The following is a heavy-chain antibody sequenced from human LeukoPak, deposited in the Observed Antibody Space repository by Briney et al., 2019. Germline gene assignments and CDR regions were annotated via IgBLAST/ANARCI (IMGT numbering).Heavy chain of an antibody. Sequence: GGSLRLSCAASGFTFSSYGMHWVRQAPGKGLEWVAFIRYDGSNKYYADSVKGRFTISRDNSKNTLYLQMNSLRAEDTAVYYCAKGRRSIEGAGNDYWGQGTLVTVSS. V-gene: IGHV3-30*02. J-gene: IGHJ4*02. D-gene: IGHD6-19*01. CDR1: GFTFSSYG. CDR3: AKGRRSIEGAGNDY. CDR2: IRYDGSNK.